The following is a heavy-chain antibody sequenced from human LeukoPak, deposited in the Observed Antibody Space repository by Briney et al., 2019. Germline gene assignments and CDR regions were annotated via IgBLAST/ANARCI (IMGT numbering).Heavy chain of an antibody. CDR3: AKANSGSASRGYFDY. J-gene: IGHJ4*02. CDR1: GFTFSTYG. V-gene: IGHV3-23*01. Sequence: GGSLRLSCAASGFTFSTYGMSWVRQAPGKVLQWVSGISGSGSTTYYAVSVKGRFTISRDNSKNTLYLQMNSLRAEDTAVYYCAKANSGSASRGYFDYWGQGTLVTVTS. D-gene: IGHD6-25*01. CDR2: ISGSGSTT.